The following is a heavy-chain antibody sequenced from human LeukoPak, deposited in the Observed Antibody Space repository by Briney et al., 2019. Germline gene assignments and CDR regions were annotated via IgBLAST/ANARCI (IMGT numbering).Heavy chain of an antibody. D-gene: IGHD2-15*01. CDR1: GFSFSNYA. Sequence: GGSLRLSCAASGFSFSNYAMHWVRQAPGKGLEYVSAIMPNGETRGYANSMKGRFTISRDNSKNTLYLQMGSLRAEDMAIYYCARDRDGGFAFDIWGQGTLVTVSS. CDR3: ARDRDGGFAFDI. V-gene: IGHV3-64*01. CDR2: IMPNGETR. J-gene: IGHJ3*02.